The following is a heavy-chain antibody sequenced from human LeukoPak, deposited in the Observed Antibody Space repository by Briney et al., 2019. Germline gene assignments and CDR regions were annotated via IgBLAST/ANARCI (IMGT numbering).Heavy chain of an antibody. Sequence: SETLSLTCAVYGGSFSGYYWSWIRQPPGKGLEWIREINHSGSTNYNPSLKSRVTISVDTSKNQFSLKLSSVTAADTAVYYCARDKGRVHVGWGQGTLVTVSS. CDR2: INHSGST. CDR1: GGSFSGYY. J-gene: IGHJ4*02. V-gene: IGHV4-34*01. CDR3: ARDKGRVHVG. D-gene: IGHD3-10*01.